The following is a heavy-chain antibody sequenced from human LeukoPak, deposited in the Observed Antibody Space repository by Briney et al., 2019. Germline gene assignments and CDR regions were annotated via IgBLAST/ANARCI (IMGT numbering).Heavy chain of an antibody. J-gene: IGHJ3*02. CDR1: GYSFTSYW. D-gene: IGHD1-26*01. Sequence: GESLQISCKGSGYSFTSYWIGWVRQMPGKGLEWMGIIYPGDSDSRYSPSFQGQVTISADKSISTAYLQWSSLKASDTAMYYCARHERTSGQLLAFDIRGQGTMVTVSS. V-gene: IGHV5-51*01. CDR2: IYPGDSDS. CDR3: ARHERTSGQLLAFDI.